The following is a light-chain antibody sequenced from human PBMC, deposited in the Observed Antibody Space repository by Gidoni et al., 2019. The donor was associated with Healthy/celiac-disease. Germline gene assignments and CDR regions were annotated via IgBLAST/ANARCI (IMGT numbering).Light chain of an antibody. CDR3: GTWDSSLSVGV. CDR1: SSNIGNNY. CDR2: DNN. V-gene: IGLV1-51*01. J-gene: IGLJ1*01. Sequence: QSVFTQPPSVSAAPGQKVTISCSGSSSNIGNNYVSWYQQLPGTAPKLLISDNNKRPSGIPDRFSGSKSGTSATLGITGLQTGDEADYYCGTWDSSLSVGVFGTGTKVTVL.